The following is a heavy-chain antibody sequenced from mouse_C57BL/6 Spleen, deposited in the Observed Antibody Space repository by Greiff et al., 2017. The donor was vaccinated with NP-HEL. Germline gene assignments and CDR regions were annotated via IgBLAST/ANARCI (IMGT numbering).Heavy chain of an antibody. J-gene: IGHJ4*01. CDR3: ATPITTVVDYYAMDY. CDR1: GYTFTSYW. Sequence: QVQLQQPGAELVKPGASVKSSCKASGYTFTSYWMHWVKQRPGQGLEWIGMIHPNSGSTNYNEKFKSKATLTVDKSSSTAYMQLSSLTSEDSAVYYCATPITTVVDYYAMDYWGQGTSVTVSS. V-gene: IGHV1-64*01. CDR2: IHPNSGST. D-gene: IGHD1-1*01.